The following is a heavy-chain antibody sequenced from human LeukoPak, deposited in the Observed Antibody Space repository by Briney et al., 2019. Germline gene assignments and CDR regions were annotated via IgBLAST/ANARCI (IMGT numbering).Heavy chain of an antibody. J-gene: IGHJ4*02. Sequence: GGSLRLSCAASGFTFSSYGMHWVRQAPGKGLEWVAFIRHDGSNKYYADSVKGRFTISRDSSKNTLYLQMNSLRAEDTAVYYCAKDGYGGNSGSDYWGQGTLVTVSS. V-gene: IGHV3-30*02. CDR2: IRHDGSNK. D-gene: IGHD4-23*01. CDR1: GFTFSSYG. CDR3: AKDGYGGNSGSDY.